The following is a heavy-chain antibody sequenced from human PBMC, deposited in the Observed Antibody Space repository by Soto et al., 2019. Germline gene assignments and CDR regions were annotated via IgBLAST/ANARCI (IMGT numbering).Heavy chain of an antibody. CDR1: GGSISNYY. CDR3: ASLSTTGTTTYYYYGMDV. CDR2: IYYSGST. V-gene: IGHV4-59*12. J-gene: IGHJ6*02. D-gene: IGHD1-1*01. Sequence: PSETLSLTCTVSGGSISNYYWSWIRQPPGKGLEWIGYIYYSGSTNYSPSFQGHVTISADKSISTAYLQWSSLKASDTAMYYCASLSTTGTTTYYYYGMDVWGQGTTVTVSS.